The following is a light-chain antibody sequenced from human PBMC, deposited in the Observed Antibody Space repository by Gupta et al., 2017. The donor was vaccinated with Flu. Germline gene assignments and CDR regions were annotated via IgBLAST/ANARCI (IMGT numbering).Light chain of an antibody. CDR2: AVS. CDR1: QDIRHG. V-gene: IGKV1-17*01. Sequence: DIQTTSSPSSLSASVGDRVTITRRASQDIRHGLGWYQQKPGEAPKRLIYAVSRLQSGVTSRFSGGGSGTEFTLTISSRQPEDFATYYCRQHKTSPKTFGQGTKLEIK. J-gene: IGKJ2*01. CDR3: RQHKTSPKT.